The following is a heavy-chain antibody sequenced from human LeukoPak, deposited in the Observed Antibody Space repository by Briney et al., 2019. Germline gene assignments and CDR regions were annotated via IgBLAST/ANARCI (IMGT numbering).Heavy chain of an antibody. D-gene: IGHD3-22*01. CDR2: IYYSGST. J-gene: IGHJ4*02. V-gene: IGHV4-39*01. Sequence: SETLSLTCTVSGDSISSSSSYWGWIRQPPGEGLEWIGSIYYSGSTYYNTSLKSRVTISVDTSKNQFSLRLNSVTAADTAVYYCARTVYDSSGYLDYWGQGTLVTVSS. CDR1: GDSISSSSSY. CDR3: ARTVYDSSGYLDY.